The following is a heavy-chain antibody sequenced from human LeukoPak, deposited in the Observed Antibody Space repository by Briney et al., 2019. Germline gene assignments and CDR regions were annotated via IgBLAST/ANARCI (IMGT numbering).Heavy chain of an antibody. V-gene: IGHV1-2*02. CDR1: GYTFTVYY. J-gene: IGHJ4*02. Sequence: ASVKVSCKASGYTFTVYYMHWVRQAPGQGLEWMGWINPNSGGTNYAQKFQGRVTMTSDTSITTAYMDLSRLTSDDTAVYYCAREISGYASAYWGQGTLVTVSS. D-gene: IGHD5-12*01. CDR2: INPNSGGT. CDR3: AREISGYASAY.